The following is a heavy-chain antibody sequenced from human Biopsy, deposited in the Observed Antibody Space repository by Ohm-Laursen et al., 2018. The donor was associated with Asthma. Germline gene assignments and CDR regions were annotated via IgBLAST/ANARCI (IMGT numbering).Heavy chain of an antibody. Sequence: GTLSLTCTVSGGSISSDYWSWLRQSPGKGLEWIGYIHNSGNTNYNPSLKSRVTISLDTSKNHFSLRLSFVTAADTAVYFCARGQGRGVQLWSLDPWGQGILVTVSS. J-gene: IGHJ5*02. CDR3: ARGQGRGVQLWSLDP. CDR1: GGSISSDY. V-gene: IGHV4-59*01. CDR2: IHNSGNT. D-gene: IGHD5-18*01.